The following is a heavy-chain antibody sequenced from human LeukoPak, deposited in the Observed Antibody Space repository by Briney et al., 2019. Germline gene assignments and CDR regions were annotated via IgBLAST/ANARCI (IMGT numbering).Heavy chain of an antibody. V-gene: IGHV1-58*01. Sequence: SVKVSCKASGFTFTSSAVQWVRQARGQRLEWIGWIVVGSGNTNYAQKFQERVTITRDMSTSTAYMELSSLRSEDTAVYYCRMVRGVIILRDDAFDIWGQGTMVTVSS. J-gene: IGHJ3*02. CDR3: RMVRGVIILRDDAFDI. CDR1: GFTFTSSA. D-gene: IGHD3-10*01. CDR2: IVVGSGNT.